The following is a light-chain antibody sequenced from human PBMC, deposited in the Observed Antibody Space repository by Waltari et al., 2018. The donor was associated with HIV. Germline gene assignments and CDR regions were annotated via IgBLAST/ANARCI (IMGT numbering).Light chain of an antibody. V-gene: IGLV3-25*03. CDR3: HSADISGTHRV. J-gene: IGLJ3*02. CDR2: KDS. Sequence: SYELTQPPSVSVSPGQTARITCSGDALPKQYAHWYQQKPGQAPGVVIYKDSERPSRIPERFSGSSSGTTVTLTISGVQAEDEADYYCHSADISGTHRVFGGGTKLTVL. CDR1: ALPKQY.